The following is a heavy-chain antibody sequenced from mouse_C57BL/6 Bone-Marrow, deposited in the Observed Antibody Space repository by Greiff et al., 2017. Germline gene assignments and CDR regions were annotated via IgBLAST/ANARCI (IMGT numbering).Heavy chain of an antibody. D-gene: IGHD2-4*01. CDR3: TTYSPAYDYDYDAMDY. CDR1: GFNIKDYY. CDR2: IDPEDGDT. Sequence: VHVKQSGAELVRPGASVKLSCTASGFNIKDYYMHWVKQRPEQGLEWIGRIDPEDGDTEYAPKFQGKATMTADTSSNTAYLQLSSLTSEDTAVYYCTTYSPAYDYDYDAMDYWGQGTSVTVSS. V-gene: IGHV14-1*01. J-gene: IGHJ4*01.